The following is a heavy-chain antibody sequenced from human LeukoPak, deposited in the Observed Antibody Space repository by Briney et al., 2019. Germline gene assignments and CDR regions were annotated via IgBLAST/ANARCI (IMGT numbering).Heavy chain of an antibody. V-gene: IGHV1-2*02. J-gene: IGHJ4*02. D-gene: IGHD3-22*01. Sequence: GASVKVSCKALGYTFTDHYFHWLRQAPGQGLEWMGWIHPGRGDTNYAQKFQGRVSLTRDTSISTAYMELSRLRSDDTAVYYCAREYYFGNSGYYGVGDYWGQGTLVTVSS. CDR3: AREYYFGNSGYYGVGDY. CDR2: IHPGRGDT. CDR1: GYTFTDHY.